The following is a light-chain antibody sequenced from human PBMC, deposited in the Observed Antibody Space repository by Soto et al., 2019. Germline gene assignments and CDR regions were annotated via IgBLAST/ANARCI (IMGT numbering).Light chain of an antibody. J-gene: IGKJ5*01. CDR2: DAS. V-gene: IGKV1-33*01. CDR1: QNINNY. CDR3: QQYENLPT. Sequence: DIQMTQSPSSVSASVLDRVTITCQATQNINNYLNRYQQKPGRDPKLLIYDASNLEAGVPSRSRGRGSGTAFTFTISRLKPEDIATSYCQQYENLPTFGQGTRL.